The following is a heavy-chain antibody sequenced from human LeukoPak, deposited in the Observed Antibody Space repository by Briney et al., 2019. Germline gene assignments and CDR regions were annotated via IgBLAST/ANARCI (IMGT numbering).Heavy chain of an antibody. D-gene: IGHD3-22*01. CDR3: ARDPRYYDSGVVDY. CDR2: ISSGGST. J-gene: IGHJ4*02. V-gene: IGHV3-53*01. CDR1: GFTVSTNY. Sequence: GGSLRLSCAASGFTVSTNYINWVRQAPGKGLEWVSVISSGGSTYYADSVKGRFTVSRDNSKNTVYLQMNSLSAEDTAVYYCARDPRYYDSGVVDYWGQGTLVTVSS.